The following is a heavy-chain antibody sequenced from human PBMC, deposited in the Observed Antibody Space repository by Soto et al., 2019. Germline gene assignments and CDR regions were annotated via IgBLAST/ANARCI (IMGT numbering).Heavy chain of an antibody. CDR2: ISSSSSYI. J-gene: IGHJ6*02. Sequence: LRLSCAASGFTFSSYSMNWVRQAPGKGLEWVSSISSSSSYIYYADSVKGRFTISRDNAKNSLYLQMNSLRAEDTAVYYCARAVAGQWGNYYYGMDVWGQGTTVTVSS. CDR3: ARAVAGQWGNYYYGMDV. CDR1: GFTFSSYS. D-gene: IGHD6-19*01. V-gene: IGHV3-21*01.